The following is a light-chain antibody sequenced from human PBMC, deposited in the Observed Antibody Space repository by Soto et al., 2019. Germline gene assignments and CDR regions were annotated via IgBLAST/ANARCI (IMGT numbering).Light chain of an antibody. J-gene: IGLJ2*01. CDR3: CSFAGGSTYVV. CDR1: SSDVGNYEL. CDR2: EVT. V-gene: IGLV2-23*02. Sequence: QSVLTQPASVSGSPGQSITISCIGTSSDVGNYELVSWYQQLPGKAPKLIIYEVTKRPSGVPNRFSGSKSGNTASLIISGLLAEDEADYHCCSFAGGSTYVVFGGGTKLTVL.